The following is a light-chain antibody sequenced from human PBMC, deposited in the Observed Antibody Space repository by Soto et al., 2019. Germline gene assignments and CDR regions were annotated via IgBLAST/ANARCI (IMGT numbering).Light chain of an antibody. CDR2: GAS. J-gene: IGKJ1*01. V-gene: IGKV3-15*01. CDR1: QAVNTR. Sequence: EIVLTQSPATLSSFPGDRVTLSCRASQAVNTRLAWYQHKPGQAPRLLIYGASTRAAGIPARFSGSGSGTDFTLTITSLQSEDFGVYYCHQHNNWWTFGQGTKVDIK. CDR3: HQHNNWWT.